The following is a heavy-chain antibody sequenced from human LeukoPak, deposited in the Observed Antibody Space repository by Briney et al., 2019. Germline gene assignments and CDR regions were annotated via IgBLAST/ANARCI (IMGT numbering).Heavy chain of an antibody. Sequence: GGSLRLSCAASGFRFSSCAIHWVRQAPGQGLQWLAVISIDGSEQYYRDSVKDRFTISRDNSKNTVYLRMNSLRVEDTAVYYCARSGGDFYDSSGYGVIDHWGRGTLVTVSS. V-gene: IGHV3-30*03. CDR1: GFRFSSCA. D-gene: IGHD3-22*01. CDR3: ARSGGDFYDSSGYGVIDH. J-gene: IGHJ4*02. CDR2: ISIDGSEQ.